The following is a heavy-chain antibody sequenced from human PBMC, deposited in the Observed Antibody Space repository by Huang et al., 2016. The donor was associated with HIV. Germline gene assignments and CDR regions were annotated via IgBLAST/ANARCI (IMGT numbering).Heavy chain of an antibody. CDR3: AAGYDTYYDI. J-gene: IGHJ3*02. CDR1: GYTLTELS. CDR2: CAPEHGET. Sequence: QVQLVQSGAEVKKPGASVKVSCKVSGYTLTELSIHWVRQAPGKGLEWMGGCAPEHGETIYAQNCQGRVTMTEDTSTDTAYMELHSLRPEDTAVYYCAAGYDTYYDIWGQGTMVSASS. V-gene: IGHV1-24*01. D-gene: IGHD2-21*01.